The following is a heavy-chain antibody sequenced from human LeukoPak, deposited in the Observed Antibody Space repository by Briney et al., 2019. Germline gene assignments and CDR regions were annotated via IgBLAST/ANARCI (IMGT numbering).Heavy chain of an antibody. CDR3: ATSYYYDSSGYYPDINFDY. J-gene: IGHJ4*02. Sequence: GGSLRLSCAASGFTFSSYWMSWVRQAPGKGLEWVANIKQDGSEKYYVDSVKGRFTISRDNAKNSLYLQMNSLRAEDTAVYYCATSYYYDSSGYYPDINFDYWGQGTLVTVSS. D-gene: IGHD3-22*01. CDR2: IKQDGSEK. V-gene: IGHV3-7*03. CDR1: GFTFSSYW.